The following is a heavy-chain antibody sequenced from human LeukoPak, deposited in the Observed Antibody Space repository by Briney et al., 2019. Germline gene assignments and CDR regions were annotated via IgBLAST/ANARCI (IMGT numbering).Heavy chain of an antibody. Sequence: SVKVSCKASGGTFSSYAISWVRQAPGQGLEWMGGIIPIFGTANYAQKFQGRVTITADESTSTAYMELSSLRSEDTAVYYCARGGYCSSTSCLDPYNWFDPWGQGTLVTVSS. J-gene: IGHJ5*02. CDR2: IIPIFGTA. V-gene: IGHV1-69*13. CDR1: GGTFSSYA. D-gene: IGHD2-2*01. CDR3: ARGGYCSSTSCLDPYNWFDP.